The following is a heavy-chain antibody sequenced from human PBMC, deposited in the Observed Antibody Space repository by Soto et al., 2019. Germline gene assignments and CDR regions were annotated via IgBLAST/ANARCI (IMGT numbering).Heavy chain of an antibody. CDR1: GFTFRSYA. CDR3: AKGNWAAVGRGAYFHS. Sequence: QLLESGGGLVQPGGSLRLSCATSGFTFRSYAMSWVRQAPGKGLEWVSTITSSGGNTFYAGSVKGRFTISRDNAKSTLSLQINSLKAEDTAIYYCAKGNWAAVGRGAYFHSWGQGTLVTVSS. J-gene: IGHJ4*02. CDR2: ITSSGGNT. V-gene: IGHV3-23*01. D-gene: IGHD6-13*01.